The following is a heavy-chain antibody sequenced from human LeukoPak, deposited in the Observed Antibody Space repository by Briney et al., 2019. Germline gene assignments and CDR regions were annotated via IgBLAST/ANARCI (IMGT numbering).Heavy chain of an antibody. V-gene: IGHV5-51*01. CDR3: ATFIYASGYY. J-gene: IGHJ4*02. D-gene: IGHD3-10*01. Sequence: GESLKISCKGSGFTFTNYWIGWVRQMPGKGLEWVGIIYPGDSGTRYSPSFQGQVTISAGTSISTAYLQWSSLKASDTAMYYCATFIYASGYYWGQGTPVTVSS. CDR1: GFTFTNYW. CDR2: IYPGDSGT.